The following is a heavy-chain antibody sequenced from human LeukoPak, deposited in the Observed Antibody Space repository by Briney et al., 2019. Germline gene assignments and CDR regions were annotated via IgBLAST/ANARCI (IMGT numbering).Heavy chain of an antibody. CDR2: IYYSGST. CDR1: GGSISSYY. Sequence: SETLSLTCTVSGGSISSYYWSWIRQPPGKGLEWIGYIYYSGSTNYNPSLKSRVTISVDTSKNQFSLKLSSATAADTAVYYCARGNIRFLEWLPLYYWGQGTLVTVSS. D-gene: IGHD3-3*01. V-gene: IGHV4-59*01. CDR3: ARGNIRFLEWLPLYY. J-gene: IGHJ4*02.